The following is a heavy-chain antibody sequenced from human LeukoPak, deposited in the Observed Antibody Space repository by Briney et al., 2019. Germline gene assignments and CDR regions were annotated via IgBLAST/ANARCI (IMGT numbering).Heavy chain of an antibody. CDR3: AREGIAVAATRWFDP. D-gene: IGHD6-19*01. CDR2: IKQDGSEK. Sequence: GGSLRLSCAASGFTFSSYWMSWVRQAPGKGLEWVANIKQDGSEKYYVDSVKGRFTISRDNAKNSLYLQMNSLRAEDTAVYYCAREGIAVAATRWFDPWGQGTLVTVSS. V-gene: IGHV3-7*01. J-gene: IGHJ5*02. CDR1: GFTFSSYW.